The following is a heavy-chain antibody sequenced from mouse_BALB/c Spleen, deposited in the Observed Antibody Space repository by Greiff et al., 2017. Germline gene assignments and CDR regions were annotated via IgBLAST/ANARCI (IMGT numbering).Heavy chain of an antibody. CDR1: GFNIKDTY. D-gene: IGHD1-1*02. CDR3: ARSGGGGYYPMDY. J-gene: IGHJ4*01. CDR2: IDPANGNT. Sequence: VQLKQSGAELVKPGASVKLSCTASGFNIKDTYMHWVKQRPEQGLEWIGRIDPANGNTKYDPKFQGKATITADTSSNTAYLQLSSLTSEDTAVYYCARSGGGGYYPMDYWGQGTSVTVSS. V-gene: IGHV14-3*02.